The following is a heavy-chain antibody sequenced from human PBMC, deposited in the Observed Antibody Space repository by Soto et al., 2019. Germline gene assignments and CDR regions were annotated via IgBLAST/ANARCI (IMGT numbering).Heavy chain of an antibody. D-gene: IGHD3-22*01. CDR1: GGSISSSNW. CDR3: ARAHYDSSGYYRRPHFDY. V-gene: IGHV4-4*02. J-gene: IGHJ4*02. Sequence: SETLSLTCAVSGGSISSSNWWSWVRQPPGKGLEWIGEIYHSGSTNYNPSLKSRVTISVDTSKNQFSLKLSSVTAADTAVYYCARAHYDSSGYYRRPHFDYWGQGTLVTVSS. CDR2: IYHSGST.